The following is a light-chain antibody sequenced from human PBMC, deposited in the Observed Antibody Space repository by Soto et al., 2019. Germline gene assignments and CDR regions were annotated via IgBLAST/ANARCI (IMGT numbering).Light chain of an antibody. Sequence: VLTQSPGTLSLSPGERATLSCRASQTISSWSLAWYQQKPGQAPRLLIYGASNRAIGVPDRFSGSGSGTDLTLTITRLEPEDFALYLCQHYDDPPVTFGGGTKVEIK. CDR2: GAS. V-gene: IGKV3-20*01. CDR1: QTISSWS. CDR3: QHYDDPPVT. J-gene: IGKJ4*01.